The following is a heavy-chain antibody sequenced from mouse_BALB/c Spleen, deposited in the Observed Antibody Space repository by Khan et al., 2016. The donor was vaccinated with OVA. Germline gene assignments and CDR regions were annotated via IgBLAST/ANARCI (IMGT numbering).Heavy chain of an antibody. CDR1: GFTFSNYA. CDR3: TSQLTWSFAY. CDR2: ISSAGTYT. J-gene: IGHJ3*01. D-gene: IGHD2-13*01. Sequence: EVELVESGGDLVKPGGSLKLSCAASGFTFSNYAMSWVRRTPDKRLEWVATISSAGTYTYYPDSVKGRFTISRNHAKNTLYLQMSSLKSEDTAMFYCTSQLTWSFAYWGQGTMVTVSA. V-gene: IGHV5-6*01.